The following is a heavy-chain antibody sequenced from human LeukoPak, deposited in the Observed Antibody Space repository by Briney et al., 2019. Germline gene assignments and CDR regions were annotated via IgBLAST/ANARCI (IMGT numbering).Heavy chain of an antibody. CDR1: GFTVSSNY. D-gene: IGHD2-2*01. Sequence: GGSLRLSCAASGFTVSSNYMSWVRQAPGKGLEWVSIIYTSGSTYYADSVKGRFTISRDNSKNTLYLQMNSLRAEDTAVYYCARGFGLKPAAVFDYWGQGTLVTVSS. J-gene: IGHJ4*02. CDR2: IYTSGST. V-gene: IGHV3-66*01. CDR3: ARGFGLKPAAVFDY.